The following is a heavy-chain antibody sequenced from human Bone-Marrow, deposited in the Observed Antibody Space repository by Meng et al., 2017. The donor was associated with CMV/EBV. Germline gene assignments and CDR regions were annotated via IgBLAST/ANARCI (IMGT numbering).Heavy chain of an antibody. Sequence: ASVKVSCKASGYTFTNYGITWVRQAPGQGLEWMGWTSAYNGNTKYAQKLQGRVTMTTDTSTSTAYMELRSLRSDDTAVYYCARDTRDLPPHFTYWGQGTLVTVSS. J-gene: IGHJ4*02. CDR1: GYTFTNYG. D-gene: IGHD3-3*02. CDR3: ARDTRDLPPHFTY. CDR2: TSAYNGNT. V-gene: IGHV1-18*01.